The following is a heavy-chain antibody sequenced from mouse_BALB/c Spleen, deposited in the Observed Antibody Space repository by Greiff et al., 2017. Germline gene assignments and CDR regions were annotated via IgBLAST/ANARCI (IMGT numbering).Heavy chain of an antibody. Sequence: EVKLMESGGGLVQPGGSRKLSCAASGFTFSSFGMHWVRQSPEKGLEWVAYISSGSSTIYYADTVKGRFTISRDNPKNTLFLPMTSLRSEDTAMYYCAREGERAYWYFDVLGAGTTVTVTS. CDR3: AREGERAYWYFDV. V-gene: IGHV5-17*02. J-gene: IGHJ1*01. CDR2: ISSGSSTI. CDR1: GFTFSSFG. D-gene: IGHD3-3*01.